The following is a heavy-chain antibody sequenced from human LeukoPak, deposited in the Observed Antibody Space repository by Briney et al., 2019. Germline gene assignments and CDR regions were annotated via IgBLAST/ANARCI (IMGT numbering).Heavy chain of an antibody. CDR2: IYYTET. Sequence: SETLSLTCTVSGGSVSNYYWSWIRQSPGKGLEWIGYIYYTETSYNPSLKSRVTISAETSKTQFSLKLSSVTAADTAVYYCARVIRSYYYGSGSLGDWFDPWGQGTLVTVSS. D-gene: IGHD3-10*01. V-gene: IGHV4-59*02. J-gene: IGHJ5*02. CDR1: GGSVSNYY. CDR3: ARVIRSYYYGSGSLGDWFDP.